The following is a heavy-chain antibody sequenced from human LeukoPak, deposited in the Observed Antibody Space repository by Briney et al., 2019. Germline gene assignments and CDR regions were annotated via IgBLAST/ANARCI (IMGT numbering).Heavy chain of an antibody. CDR2: IIPILGIA. Sequence: SVKVSCKASGGTFSSYAISWVRQAPGQGLEWMGRIIPILGIANYAQKFQGRVTITADKSTSTAYMELSSLRSEDTAVYYCARGVLTQWLARGGSFDYWGQGTLVTVSS. D-gene: IGHD6-19*01. CDR3: ARGVLTQWLARGGSFDY. V-gene: IGHV1-69*04. CDR1: GGTFSSYA. J-gene: IGHJ4*02.